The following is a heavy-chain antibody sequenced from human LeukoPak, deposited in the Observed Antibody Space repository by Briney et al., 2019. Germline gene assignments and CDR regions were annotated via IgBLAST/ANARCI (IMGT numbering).Heavy chain of an antibody. CDR1: GGSISSYY. Sequence: SETLSLTCTVSGGSISSYYWSWIRQPAGKGLEWIGRIYTSGSTNYNPSLKSRVTMSVDTSKNQFSLKLSSVTAADTAVYYCARARIAVAGTTYYFDYWGREPWSPSPQ. CDR2: IYTSGST. V-gene: IGHV4-4*07. D-gene: IGHD6-19*01. CDR3: ARARIAVAGTTYYFDY. J-gene: IGHJ4*02.